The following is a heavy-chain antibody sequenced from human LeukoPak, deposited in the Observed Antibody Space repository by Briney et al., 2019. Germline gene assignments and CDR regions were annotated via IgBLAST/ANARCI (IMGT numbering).Heavy chain of an antibody. V-gene: IGHV4-34*01. Sequence: PSETLSLTCAVYGGSSSGYYWSWIRQPPGKGLEWIGEINHSGSTNYNPSLKSRVTISVDTSKNQFSLKLSSVTAADTAVYYCARGIVLMVYATYYFDYWGQGTLVTVSS. CDR2: INHSGST. CDR1: GGSSSGYY. J-gene: IGHJ4*02. CDR3: ARGIVLMVYATYYFDY. D-gene: IGHD2-8*01.